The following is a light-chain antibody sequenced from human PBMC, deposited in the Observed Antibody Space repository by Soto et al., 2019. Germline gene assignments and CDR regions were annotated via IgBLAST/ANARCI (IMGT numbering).Light chain of an antibody. V-gene: IGKV3-20*01. CDR1: QSVSSSY. J-gene: IGKJ1*01. Sequence: EIGLTQSPGTLSLSPGERATLSCRTSQSVSSSYLAWYQQRPGQAPRLLSHGPSSRATGIPDMFSGSGSGTDFTLTISRLEPEDFAVYYCQQNGSSPKTFGQGTRVEI. CDR3: QQNGSSPKT. CDR2: GPS.